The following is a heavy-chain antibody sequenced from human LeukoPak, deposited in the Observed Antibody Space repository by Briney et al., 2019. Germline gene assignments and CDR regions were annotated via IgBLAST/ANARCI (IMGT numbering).Heavy chain of an antibody. D-gene: IGHD2-15*01. V-gene: IGHV1-46*01. CDR1: GYTFTSYY. CDR3: ARGLFGRYCSGGSCYPSGFDY. J-gene: IGHJ4*02. Sequence: APVKVSCKASGYTFTSYYMHWVRQAPGQGLEWMGIINPSGGSTSYAQKFQGRVAMTRDTSTSTVYMELSSLRSEDTAVYYCARGLFGRYCSGGSCYPSGFDYWGQGTLVTVSS. CDR2: INPSGGST.